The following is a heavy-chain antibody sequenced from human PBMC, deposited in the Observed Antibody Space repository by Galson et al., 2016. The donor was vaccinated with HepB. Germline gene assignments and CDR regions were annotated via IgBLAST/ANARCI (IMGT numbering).Heavy chain of an antibody. V-gene: IGHV3-23*01. D-gene: IGHD3-9*01. CDR1: GFTFSSYA. CDR3: AKVSDHYDFLTGYYREVCFDY. J-gene: IGHJ4*02. Sequence: SLRISCAASGFTFSSYALNWVRQAPGKGLEWVSSVSDNGDTIYYADSVRGRFTISRDNSKNTLYLQMGSLRAEDTAVYFCAKVSDHYDFLTGYYREVCFDYWGQGTLVTVSS. CDR2: VSDNGDTI.